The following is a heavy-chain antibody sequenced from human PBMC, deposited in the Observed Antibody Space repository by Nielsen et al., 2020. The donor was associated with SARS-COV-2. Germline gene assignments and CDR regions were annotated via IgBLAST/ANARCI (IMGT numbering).Heavy chain of an antibody. Sequence: GESLKTSCAASGFTFNTYAMSWVRQAPGKGLDWVSTIGGIDSSNTYYPDSVKGRFTISRDNSKNTLFLQMNSLRAEDTAVYFCATMVRGYYMDVWGKGTTVTVSS. J-gene: IGHJ6*03. CDR3: ATMVRGYYMDV. V-gene: IGHV3-23*01. CDR1: GFTFNTYA. CDR2: IGGIDSSNT. D-gene: IGHD3-10*01.